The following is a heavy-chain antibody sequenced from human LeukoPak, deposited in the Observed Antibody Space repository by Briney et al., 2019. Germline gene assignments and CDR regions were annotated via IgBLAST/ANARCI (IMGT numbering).Heavy chain of an antibody. D-gene: IGHD5-18*01. CDR3: ARAGYSYGSDPYYYYMDV. CDR2: ISSSGSTI. J-gene: IGHJ6*03. V-gene: IGHV3-11*04. CDR1: GFTVSSNY. Sequence: GGSLRLSSAASGFTVSSNYMNWVRQAPGKGLEWVSYISSSGSTIYYADSVKGRFTISRDNAKNSLYLQMNSLRAEDTAVYYCARAGYSYGSDPYYYYMDVWGNGTTVTVSS.